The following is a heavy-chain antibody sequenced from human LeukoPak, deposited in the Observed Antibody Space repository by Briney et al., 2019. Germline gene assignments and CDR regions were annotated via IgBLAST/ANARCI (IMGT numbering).Heavy chain of an antibody. Sequence: SETLSLTWTVSGHSISSSYWSWSWIRQPPGKGLEWIGYIYYTGSTEKNPSLKSRVTISLDTSKNQFSLRVNSVTAPDTAVYFCARPRRGYTYGFRSSELLKAFDIWGQGTVVTVSS. CDR3: ARPRRGYTYGFRSSELLKAFDI. V-gene: IGHV4-59*01. D-gene: IGHD5-18*01. CDR1: GHSISSSY. J-gene: IGHJ3*02. CDR2: IYYTGST.